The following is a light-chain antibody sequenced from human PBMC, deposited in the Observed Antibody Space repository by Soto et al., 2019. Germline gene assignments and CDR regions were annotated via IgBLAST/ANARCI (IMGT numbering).Light chain of an antibody. CDR3: QSYDTSLSGYV. CDR1: SSNIESNT. V-gene: IGLV1-44*01. CDR2: SNY. J-gene: IGLJ1*01. Sequence: QSVLTQPPSASGTPGQRVTISCSGSSSNIESNTVTWYQQLPGTAPKLVIYSNYDRPSGVPDRFSGSKSGTSASLAITGVQAEDEADYYCQSYDTSLSGYVFGTGTKVTVL.